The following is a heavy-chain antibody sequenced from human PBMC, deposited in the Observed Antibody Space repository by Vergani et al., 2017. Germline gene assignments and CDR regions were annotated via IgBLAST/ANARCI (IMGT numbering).Heavy chain of an antibody. CDR1: GGSISSSSYY. V-gene: IGHV4-39*01. J-gene: IGHJ4*02. CDR3: AGPYSSGWYYVDY. D-gene: IGHD6-19*01. CDR2: SYCSGST. Sequence: QLQLQESGPGLVKPSETLSLTCTVSGGSISSSSYYWGWLRPPPGKGLEWIGSSYCSGSTYYNPSLRSRVTISVNTSKNQFSLKLSSVTAADTAVYYCAGPYSSGWYYVDYWGQGTLVTVSA.